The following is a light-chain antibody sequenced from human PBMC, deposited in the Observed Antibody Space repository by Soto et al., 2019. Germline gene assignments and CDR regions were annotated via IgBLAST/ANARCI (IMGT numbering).Light chain of an antibody. Sequence: DIQMTQSPSSLSASVGDRVTITCRASQSISSYLNWYQQKPGKAPKLLIHAASSLQSGVPSRFSGSGSGTDFTLTISSLQPEDFATYYCQQSCSTPVTFGPGTKVDIK. V-gene: IGKV1-39*01. CDR1: QSISSY. CDR2: AAS. CDR3: QQSCSTPVT. J-gene: IGKJ3*01.